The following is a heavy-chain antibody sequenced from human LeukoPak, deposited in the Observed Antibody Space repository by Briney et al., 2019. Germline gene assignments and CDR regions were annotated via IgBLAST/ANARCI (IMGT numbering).Heavy chain of an antibody. Sequence: PGGSLRLSCAASGFTFSSYWMSWVRQAPGKGLEWVANIKQDGSEKYYVDSVKGRFTISRDNAKNSLYLQMNSLRGEDTAVYYCARIYCTNGVCHSGAFDIRGQGTMVTVSS. J-gene: IGHJ3*02. CDR3: ARIYCTNGVCHSGAFDI. CDR2: IKQDGSEK. V-gene: IGHV3-7*01. D-gene: IGHD2-8*01. CDR1: GFTFSSYW.